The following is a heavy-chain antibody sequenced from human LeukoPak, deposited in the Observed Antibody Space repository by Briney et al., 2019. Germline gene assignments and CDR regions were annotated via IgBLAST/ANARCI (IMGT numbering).Heavy chain of an antibody. D-gene: IGHD6-25*01. Sequence: SETLSLTCTVSGGSFSYLSWIRQPPGKGLEWIGNIYSGGSTKYNPSLESRVTISIDTSKRQFSLDLSSVTAADTAVYYCARRVAATGMVDSWGQGTLVTVSS. CDR1: GGSFSY. J-gene: IGHJ4*02. CDR3: ARRVAATGMVDS. CDR2: IYSGGST. V-gene: IGHV4-4*09.